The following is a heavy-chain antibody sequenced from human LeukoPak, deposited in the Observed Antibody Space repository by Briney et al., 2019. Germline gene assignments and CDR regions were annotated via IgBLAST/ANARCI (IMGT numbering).Heavy chain of an antibody. CDR2: IYHSGST. Sequence: PSQTLSLTCTVSGGSISSGGYYWSWIRQPPGKGLEWIGYIYHSGSTYYNLSLKSRVTISVDRSKNQFSLKLSSVTAADTAVYYCARVGELGVWFDYWGQGTLVTVSS. J-gene: IGHJ4*02. CDR3: ARVGELGVWFDY. V-gene: IGHV4-30-2*01. CDR1: GGSISSGGYY. D-gene: IGHD1-26*01.